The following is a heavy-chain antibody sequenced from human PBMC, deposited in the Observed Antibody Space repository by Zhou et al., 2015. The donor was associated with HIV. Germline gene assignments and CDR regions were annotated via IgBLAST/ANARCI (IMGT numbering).Heavy chain of an antibody. V-gene: IGHV1-69*01. CDR3: AGGAFGGVTKPYYYYMDV. CDR1: GGTFSSYA. CDR2: IIPIFGTA. D-gene: IGHD3-16*01. J-gene: IGHJ6*03. Sequence: QVQLVQSGAEVKKPGSSVKVSCKASGGTFSSYAISWVRQAPGQGLEWMGGIIPIFGTANYAQKFQGRVTITADESTSTAYMELSSLRSEDTAVYYCAGGAFGGVTKPYYYYMDVWGKGTTVTVSS.